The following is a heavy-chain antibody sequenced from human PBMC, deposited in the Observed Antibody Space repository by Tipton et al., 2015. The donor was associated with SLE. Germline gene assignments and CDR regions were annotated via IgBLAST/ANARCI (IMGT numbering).Heavy chain of an antibody. CDR2: MFYSGST. V-gene: IGHV4-39*01. CDR3: VRQPTEGWFDP. Sequence: LSLTCPVSGDSISISTYSWGWIRQPPGKGLEWIGSMFYSGSTYYNSSLKSRVTISVDTSKNQFSLKLSSGTAADTSVYYCVRQPTEGWFDPWGQGTLVTVSS. J-gene: IGHJ5*02. CDR1: GDSISISTYS.